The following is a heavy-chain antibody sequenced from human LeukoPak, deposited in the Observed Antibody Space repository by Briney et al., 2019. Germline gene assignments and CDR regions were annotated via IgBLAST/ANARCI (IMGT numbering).Heavy chain of an antibody. V-gene: IGHV4-34*01. CDR3: ASRPSVVVVAAYYFDY. Sequence: PSETLSLTYAVYGGSFSGYYWSWIRQPPGKGLEWIGEINHSGSTNYNPSLKSRVTISVDTSKNQFSLKLSSVTAADTAVYYCASRPSVVVVAAYYFDYWGQGTLVTVSS. D-gene: IGHD2-15*01. CDR1: GGSFSGYY. CDR2: INHSGST. J-gene: IGHJ4*02.